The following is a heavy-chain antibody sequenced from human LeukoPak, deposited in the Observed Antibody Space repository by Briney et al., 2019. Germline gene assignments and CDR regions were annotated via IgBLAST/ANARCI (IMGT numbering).Heavy chain of an antibody. D-gene: IGHD3-16*01. J-gene: IGHJ4*02. CDR1: GFTFSSYS. CDR2: ISNSSSYK. V-gene: IGHV3-21*01. Sequence: PGGSLRLSCAASGFTFSSYSMNWVRQAPGKGLEWVSSISNSSSYKYYVDSVKGRFTISRDNAKNSLYLQMNSLRAEDTAVYYCTTHLGVARYFDYWGQGTLVTVSS. CDR3: TTHLGVARYFDY.